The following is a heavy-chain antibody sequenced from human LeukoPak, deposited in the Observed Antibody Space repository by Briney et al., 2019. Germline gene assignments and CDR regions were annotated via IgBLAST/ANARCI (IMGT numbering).Heavy chain of an antibody. J-gene: IGHJ4*02. CDR1: GFTFSSYS. D-gene: IGHD5-18*01. CDR2: ISHGSIRI. Sequence: PGGSLRLSCAASGFTFSSYSMNWVRQAPGKGLEWISYISHGSIRIFYADFVEGRFTVSRDGAKNALYLQMNSLRVEDTAVYYCARDPGYSYAMDSWGQGTLVIVSS. CDR3: ARDPGYSYAMDS. V-gene: IGHV3-48*01.